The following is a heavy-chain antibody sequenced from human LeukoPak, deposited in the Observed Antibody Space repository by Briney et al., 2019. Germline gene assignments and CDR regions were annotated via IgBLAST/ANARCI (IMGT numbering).Heavy chain of an antibody. Sequence: GGSLRLSCAASGFTFSSYDMHWVRQAAGKGLEWVSAIGTAGDTYYPGSVKGRFTISRENAKNSLYLQMNSLRAEDTAVYYCARATVNSSSWSAVFDYWGQGTLVTVSS. J-gene: IGHJ4*02. CDR1: GFTFSSYD. CDR2: IGTAGDT. CDR3: ARATVNSSSWSAVFDY. V-gene: IGHV3-13*01. D-gene: IGHD6-13*01.